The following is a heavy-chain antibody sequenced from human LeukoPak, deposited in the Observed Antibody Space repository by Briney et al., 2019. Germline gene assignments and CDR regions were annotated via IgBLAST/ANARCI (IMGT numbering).Heavy chain of an antibody. Sequence: GGSLRLSCAASGFTFSNRDMNWVRQAPGKGLEWISSIDTDGTYIHYADSVKGRFTISRDNSKNTLYLQMNSLRAEDTAVYYCAKGWGYCSGGSCYDFDYWGQGTLVTVSS. CDR2: IDTDGTYI. V-gene: IGHV3-NL1*01. J-gene: IGHJ4*02. CDR1: GFTFSNRD. D-gene: IGHD2-15*01. CDR3: AKGWGYCSGGSCYDFDY.